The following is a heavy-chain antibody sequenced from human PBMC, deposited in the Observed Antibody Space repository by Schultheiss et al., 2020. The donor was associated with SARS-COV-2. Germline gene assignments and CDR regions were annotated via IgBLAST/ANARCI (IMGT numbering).Heavy chain of an antibody. CDR3: ARDGFHSGRDY. Sequence: GESLKISCAASGFTFSSYSMNWVRQVPGKGLEWVANIKQDGSEKYYVDSVKGRFTISRDNAKNTLYLQMNSLRVEDTAMYYCARDGFHSGRDYWGQGTLVTVSS. J-gene: IGHJ4*02. D-gene: IGHD6-19*01. CDR2: IKQDGSEK. V-gene: IGHV3-7*03. CDR1: GFTFSSYS.